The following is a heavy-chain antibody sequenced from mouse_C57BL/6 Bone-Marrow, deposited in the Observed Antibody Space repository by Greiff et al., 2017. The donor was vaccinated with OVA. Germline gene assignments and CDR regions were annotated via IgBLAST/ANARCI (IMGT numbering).Heavy chain of an antibody. J-gene: IGHJ1*03. CDR3: ARSLYYYGSSYGWYFDV. Sequence: EVQLVESGGGLVQPGGSLSLSCAASGFTFTDYYMSWVRQPPGKALEWLGFIRNKANGYTTEYSASVKGRFTISRDNSQSILYLQMNALGAEDSATYYCARSLYYYGSSYGWYFDVWGTGTTVTVSS. CDR2: IRNKANGYTT. CDR1: GFTFTDYY. V-gene: IGHV7-3*01. D-gene: IGHD1-1*01.